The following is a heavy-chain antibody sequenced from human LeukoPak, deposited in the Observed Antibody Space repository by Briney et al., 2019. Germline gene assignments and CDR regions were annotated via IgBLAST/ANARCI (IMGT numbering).Heavy chain of an antibody. CDR2: ISGSGGST. CDR1: GFTFSSYA. V-gene: IGHV3-23*01. D-gene: IGHD1-26*01. J-gene: IGHJ4*02. CDR3: AREFGSYWGYFDY. Sequence: GGSLRLSCAASGFTFSSYAMTWVRQAPGKGLEWVSAISGSGGSTYFADSVKGRFTISRDNSKNTLYLQMNSLRAEDTAVYYCAREFGSYWGYFDYWGQGTLVTVSS.